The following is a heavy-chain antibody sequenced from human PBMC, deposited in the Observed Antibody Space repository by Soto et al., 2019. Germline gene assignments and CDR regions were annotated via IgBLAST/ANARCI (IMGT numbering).Heavy chain of an antibody. J-gene: IGHJ4*02. CDR1: GVSISSYY. CDR3: ARRVVTASFFAS. Sequence: QVQLQESGPGLVKPSETLSLTCTVSGVSISSYYWGWLRQPPGKGLEWIGYIYHSGSTNYNSSLKSRVTISIDTSKSQFSMKLSSVTAADTAVYYCARRVVTASFFASWGRGTLVTVSS. V-gene: IGHV4-59*08. D-gene: IGHD2-21*02. CDR2: IYHSGST.